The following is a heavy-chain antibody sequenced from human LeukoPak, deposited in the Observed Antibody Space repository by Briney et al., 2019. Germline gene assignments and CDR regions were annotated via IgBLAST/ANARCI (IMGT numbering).Heavy chain of an antibody. Sequence: SVKVSCKASGGTFSSYAISWVRQAPGQGLEWMGGIIPIFGTANYAQKFQGRVTITADESTSTAYMELSSLRSEDTAVYYCARDRVTGGAFDIWGQGTMVTVSS. J-gene: IGHJ3*02. V-gene: IGHV1-69*13. CDR1: GGTFSSYA. D-gene: IGHD2-8*02. CDR2: IIPIFGTA. CDR3: ARDRVTGGAFDI.